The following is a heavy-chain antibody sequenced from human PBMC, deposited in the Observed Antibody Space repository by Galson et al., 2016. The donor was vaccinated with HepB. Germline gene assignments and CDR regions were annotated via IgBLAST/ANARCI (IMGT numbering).Heavy chain of an antibody. CDR1: GFSVSRKY. CDR3: GGGGADAWEALAY. V-gene: IGHV3-53*01. Sequence: SLRLSCAASGFSVSRKYMNWVRQAPGKGLEWVSLIDIAGGTYYADSVKGRFTISRDNSKNTLYLQMNSLTAEDTAVYYCGGGGADAWEALAYWSQGTLVTVSS. J-gene: IGHJ4*02. D-gene: IGHD1-26*01. CDR2: IDIAGGT.